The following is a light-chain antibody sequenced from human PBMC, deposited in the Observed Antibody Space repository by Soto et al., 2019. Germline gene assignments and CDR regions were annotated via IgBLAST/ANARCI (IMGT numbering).Light chain of an antibody. Sequence: DIQMTQSPSSLSASVGDRVTITCRASQDISNYLAWYQQRPGKVPKLLIYAASTLQSDVSSRFSGSGSGTDFTLTISSLLPEDVATYYCQNLDSAAFTFGPGTKVDIK. V-gene: IGKV1-27*01. CDR2: AAS. J-gene: IGKJ3*01. CDR1: QDISNY. CDR3: QNLDSAAFT.